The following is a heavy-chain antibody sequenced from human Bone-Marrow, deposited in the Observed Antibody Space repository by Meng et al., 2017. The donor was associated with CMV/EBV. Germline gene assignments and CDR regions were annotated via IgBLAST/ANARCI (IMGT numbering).Heavy chain of an antibody. CDR1: GFTFSTYA. Sequence: GESLKISCAASGFTFSTYAMHWVRQAPGKGLEWVSFISSDSTAVYYADSVKGRFTISRDNAKNSLYLQMNSLRAEDTAVYFCARDLYSGTYYPSAYWGQGTLVTVSS. CDR2: ISSDSTAV. J-gene: IGHJ4*02. D-gene: IGHD1-26*01. CDR3: ARDLYSGTYYPSAY. V-gene: IGHV3-48*04.